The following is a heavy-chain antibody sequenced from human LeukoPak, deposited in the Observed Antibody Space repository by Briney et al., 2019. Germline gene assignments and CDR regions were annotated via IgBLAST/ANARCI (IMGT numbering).Heavy chain of an antibody. V-gene: IGHV3-30*03. CDR3: ARESRYYYGMDV. J-gene: IGHJ6*02. CDR1: GFTFSNAW. CDR2: ISYDGSNK. D-gene: IGHD6-25*01. Sequence: GGSLRLSCTASGFTFSNAWMSWVRQAPGKGLEWVAVISYDGSNKYYADSVKGRFTISRDNSKNTLYLQMNSLRAEDTAVYYCARESRYYYGMDVWGQGTTVTVSS.